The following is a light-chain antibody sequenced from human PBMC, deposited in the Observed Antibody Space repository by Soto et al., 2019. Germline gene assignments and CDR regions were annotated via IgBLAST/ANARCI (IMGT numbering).Light chain of an antibody. CDR3: QQSYSTPT. CDR1: EHISSY. Sequence: DIQMTQSPSSLSASIGDRVTFTCRASEHISSYLNWYQQKPGKAPRLLMFAASSLQSGVPSRFRGSGSGTDFPLTITSLHPEDFATYYCQQSYSTPTFGQGTRLEIK. CDR2: AAS. J-gene: IGKJ2*01. V-gene: IGKV1-39*01.